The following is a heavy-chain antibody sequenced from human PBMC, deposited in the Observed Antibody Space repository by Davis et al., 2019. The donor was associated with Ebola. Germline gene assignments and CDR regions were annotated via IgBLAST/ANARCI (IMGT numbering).Heavy chain of an antibody. CDR2: VIPIVGIA. J-gene: IGHJ6*02. D-gene: IGHD3-16*01. V-gene: IGHV1-69*04. Sequence: SVKVSCKASGGTFNSNNIAWVRQAPEQGLEWMGRVIPIVGIANYAQNFQGRVTITADKSTSTAYMELRSLRSEDTGFYYCARDGGRDEGYGMDVWGQGTTVTVSS. CDR1: GGTFNSNN. CDR3: ARDGGRDEGYGMDV.